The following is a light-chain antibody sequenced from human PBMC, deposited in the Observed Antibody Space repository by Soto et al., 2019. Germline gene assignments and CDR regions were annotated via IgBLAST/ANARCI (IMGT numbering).Light chain of an antibody. V-gene: IGKV3-20*01. CDR1: QSVCSNY. J-gene: IGKJ4*01. CDR3: QQYGTSPLT. Sequence: EIVLTQSPGTLSLSPGESATLSCRASQSVCSNYLAWYQQKPGQAPRLLIFGASNRATVIPPRFSGRGSGTDFTLTITRLEPEDFAVYYCQQYGTSPLTFGGGTKVDIK. CDR2: GAS.